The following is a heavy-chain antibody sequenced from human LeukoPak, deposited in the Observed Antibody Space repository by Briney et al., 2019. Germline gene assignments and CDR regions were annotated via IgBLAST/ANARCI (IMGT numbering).Heavy chain of an antibody. CDR1: GGSISSYY. Sequence: SETLSLTCTVSGGSISSYYWSWIRQPPGKGLEWIGYIYYSGSTNYNPSLKSRVTISVDTSKNQFSLKLSSVTAADTAVYYCARRIPVAGLFDYWGQGILITVSS. J-gene: IGHJ4*02. V-gene: IGHV4-59*01. CDR3: ARRIPVAGLFDY. D-gene: IGHD6-19*01. CDR2: IYYSGST.